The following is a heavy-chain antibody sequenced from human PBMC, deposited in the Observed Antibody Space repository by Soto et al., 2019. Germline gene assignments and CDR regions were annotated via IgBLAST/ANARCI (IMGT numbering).Heavy chain of an antibody. D-gene: IGHD6-19*01. V-gene: IGHV3-21*01. CDR3: ARDGAVAGIGYFDY. CDR2: ISSSSSYI. J-gene: IGHJ4*02. Sequence: GGSLRLSCAASGFTFSSYSMNWVRQAPGKGLEWVSSISSSSSYIYYADSVKGRFTISRDNAKNSLYLQMNSLRAEDTAVYYCARDGAVAGIGYFDYWGQGTLVTVSS. CDR1: GFTFSSYS.